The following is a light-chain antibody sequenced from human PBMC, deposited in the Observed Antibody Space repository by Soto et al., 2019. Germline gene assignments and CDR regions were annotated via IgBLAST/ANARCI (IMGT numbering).Light chain of an antibody. J-gene: IGKJ4*01. V-gene: IGKV3-20*01. CDR2: GAS. CDR1: QSVTSSY. CDR3: QQYGSSPT. Sequence: EIVLTQSPGTLSLSPGERATLSCRASQSVTSSYLAWYQQKSGQAPRLLIYGASSRATGIPDRFSGSGSGTDFTLTISRLEPEDFAVYYCQQYGSSPTFGGGTKVDI.